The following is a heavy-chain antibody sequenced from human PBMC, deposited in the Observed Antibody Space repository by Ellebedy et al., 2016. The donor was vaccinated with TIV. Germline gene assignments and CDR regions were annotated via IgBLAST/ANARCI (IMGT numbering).Heavy chain of an antibody. CDR1: GGSFSGYY. V-gene: IGHV4-34*01. J-gene: IGHJ5*02. D-gene: IGHD5-12*01. Sequence: SETLSLTCAVYGGSFSGYYWSWIRQPPGKGLEWIGEINHSGSTNYNPSLKGRVTVSVDTSKNQFSLKLSSVTAADTAVYYCARGKLGGRSGYPSWGQGTLVTV. CDR2: INHSGST. CDR3: ARGKLGGRSGYPS.